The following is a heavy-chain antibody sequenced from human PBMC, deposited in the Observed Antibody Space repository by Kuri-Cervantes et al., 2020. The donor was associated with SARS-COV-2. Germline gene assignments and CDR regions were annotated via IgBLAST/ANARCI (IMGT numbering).Heavy chain of an antibody. V-gene: IGHV4-30-2*05. J-gene: IGHJ3*02. D-gene: IGHD3-10*01. Sequence: SCTVSGDSISFGTYSWTWIRQTPGKGLEWIGYIYHSGHTHYNPSLRGRVTMSVDTFKNQFSLKLSSVTAADTAVYYCARDRMESLLWFGVVGAFDIWGQGTMVTVSS. CDR2: IYHSGHT. CDR1: GDSISFGTYS. CDR3: ARDRMESLLWFGVVGAFDI.